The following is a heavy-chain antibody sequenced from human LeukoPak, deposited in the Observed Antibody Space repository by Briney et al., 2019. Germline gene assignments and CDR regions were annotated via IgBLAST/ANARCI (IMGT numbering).Heavy chain of an antibody. CDR3: ARGVRGVLDAFDV. CDR1: GYSISSGYY. V-gene: IGHV3-20*04. D-gene: IGHD3-10*01. J-gene: IGHJ3*01. CDR2: INWNGGST. Sequence: ETLSLTCTVSGYSISSGYYWGWVRQAPGKGLEWVSGINWNGGSTGYADSVKGRFTISRDNAKNSLYLQMNSLRAEDTALYYCARGVRGVLDAFDVWGKGTTVTISS.